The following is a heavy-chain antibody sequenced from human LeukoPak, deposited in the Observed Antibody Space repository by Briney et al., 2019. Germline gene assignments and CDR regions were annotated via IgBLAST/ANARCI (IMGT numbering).Heavy chain of an antibody. V-gene: IGHV4-34*01. CDR2: INHSGST. CDR3: ARGGVPSAVVVPAAICFDY. CDR1: GGSFSGYY. D-gene: IGHD2-2*02. Sequence: SETLSLTCAVYGGSFSGYYWSWIRQPPGKGLEWIGEINHSGSTNYNPSPKSRVTISVDTSKNQFSLKLSSVTAADTAVYYCARGGVPSAVVVPAAICFDYWGQGTLVTVSS. J-gene: IGHJ4*02.